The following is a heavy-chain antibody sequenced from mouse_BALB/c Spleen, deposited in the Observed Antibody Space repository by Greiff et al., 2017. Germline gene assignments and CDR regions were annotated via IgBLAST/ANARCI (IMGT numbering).Heavy chain of an antibody. V-gene: IGHV1-69*02. Sequence: QVQLQQPGAELVRPGASVKLSCKASGYTFTSYWINWVKQRPGQGLEWIGNIYPSDSYTNYNQKFKDKATLTVDKSSSTAYMQLSSPTSEDSAVYYCTRRGYDDYGRDDYWGQGTTRTVSS. CDR3: TRRGYDDYGRDDY. CDR1: GYTFTSYW. D-gene: IGHD2-3*01. J-gene: IGHJ2*01. CDR2: IYPSDSYT.